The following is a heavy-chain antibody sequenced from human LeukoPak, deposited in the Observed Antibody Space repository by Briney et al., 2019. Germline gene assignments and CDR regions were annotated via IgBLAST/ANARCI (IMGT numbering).Heavy chain of an antibody. Sequence: SQTLSLTCAVSGGSISSGGYSWSWIRQPPGKGLEWIGYIYHSGSTYYNPSLKSRVTISVDRSKNQFSLKLSFVTAADTAVYYCARGDDTAMPYFDYWGQGTLVTVSS. D-gene: IGHD5-18*01. CDR1: GGSISSGGYS. V-gene: IGHV4-30-2*01. J-gene: IGHJ4*02. CDR3: ARGDDTAMPYFDY. CDR2: IYHSGST.